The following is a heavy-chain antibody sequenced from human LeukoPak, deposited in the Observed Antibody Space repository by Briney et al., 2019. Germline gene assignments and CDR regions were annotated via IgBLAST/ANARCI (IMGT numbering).Heavy chain of an antibody. CDR2: ISGSGDST. CDR1: KFNFA. CDR3: AKGHFASSSFFDY. D-gene: IGHD6-6*01. Sequence: GGSLRLSCVASKFNFAMSWVRQTAGKGLEWASAISGSGDSTFYRDSVKGRFTISRDNSKNTLYLQMNSLRVEDTALYYCAKGHFASSSFFDYWGPGTLVTVSS. V-gene: IGHV3-23*02. J-gene: IGHJ4*02.